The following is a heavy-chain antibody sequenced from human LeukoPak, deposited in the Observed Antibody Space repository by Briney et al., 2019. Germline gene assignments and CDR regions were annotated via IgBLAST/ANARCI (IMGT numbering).Heavy chain of an antibody. Sequence: PGGSLRLSCAASGFSFSNYGMHWVRQAPGKGLEWVAYIRYDGSNKYYADSVRGRFTISRDSSQNTLYVQMNSLRAEDTAVYYCAKEGQQLVYYYYYMDVWGKGTTVTVSS. CDR2: IRYDGSNK. D-gene: IGHD6-13*01. V-gene: IGHV3-30*02. CDR3: AKEGQQLVYYYYYMDV. J-gene: IGHJ6*03. CDR1: GFSFSNYG.